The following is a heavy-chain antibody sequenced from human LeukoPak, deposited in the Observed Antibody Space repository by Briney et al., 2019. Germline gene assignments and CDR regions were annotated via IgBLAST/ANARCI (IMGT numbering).Heavy chain of an antibody. J-gene: IGHJ4*02. CDR3: AKDIHPGLDSGASCCFDY. V-gene: IGHV1-18*01. Sequence: GASVKVSCKTSGYTFSRHGITWVRQAPGQGLEWMGWVSGYNGNTNYAQNVQGRVTMTTDTSTNTAYMELRSLGSDDTAVYYCAKDIHPGLDSGASCCFDYWGQGTPVTVSS. D-gene: IGHD3-22*01. CDR2: VSGYNGNT. CDR1: GYTFSRHG.